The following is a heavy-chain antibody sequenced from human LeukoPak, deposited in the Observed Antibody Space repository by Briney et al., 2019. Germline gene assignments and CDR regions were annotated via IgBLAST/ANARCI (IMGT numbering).Heavy chain of an antibody. CDR2: ISSSSSYI. D-gene: IGHD6-6*01. Sequence: GGSLRLSCAASGFTFSSYNMNWVRQAPGKGLVWVSSISSSSSYINYADSVKGRFTISRENSKDTLYLQMDSLRTEDTAVYYCARAAYSSSPDYWGQGTRVTVSS. J-gene: IGHJ4*02. CDR1: GFTFSSYN. V-gene: IGHV3-21*01. CDR3: ARAAYSSSPDY.